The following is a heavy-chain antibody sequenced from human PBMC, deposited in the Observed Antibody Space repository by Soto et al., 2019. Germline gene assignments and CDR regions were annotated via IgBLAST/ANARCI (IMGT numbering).Heavy chain of an antibody. D-gene: IGHD3-22*01. J-gene: IGHJ5*02. Sequence: PSETLSLTCTVSGGSISSGGYYWSWIRQHPGNGLEWIGYIYYSGSTYYNPSLKSRVTISVDTSKNQLSLKLSSVTAADTAVYYCARGDFYRDSSGYYVRFDPWGQGTLVTVSS. V-gene: IGHV4-31*03. CDR1: GGSISSGGYY. CDR3: ARGDFYRDSSGYYVRFDP. CDR2: IYYSGST.